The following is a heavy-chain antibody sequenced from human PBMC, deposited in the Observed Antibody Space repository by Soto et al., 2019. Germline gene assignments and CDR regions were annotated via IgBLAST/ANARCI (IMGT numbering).Heavy chain of an antibody. Sequence: QLQLQESGPGLVKPSETLSLTCTVSGGSISSSNYYWGWIRQPPGKGLEWIGSIYYNGGTYYNPSLRSRVTISVDTSKNQFSLKLTSVTAADTAVYYCARRIVGAAKDYFDYWGQGTLVTVSS. J-gene: IGHJ4*02. CDR1: GGSISSSNYY. CDR2: IYYNGGT. D-gene: IGHD1-26*01. CDR3: ARRIVGAAKDYFDY. V-gene: IGHV4-39*01.